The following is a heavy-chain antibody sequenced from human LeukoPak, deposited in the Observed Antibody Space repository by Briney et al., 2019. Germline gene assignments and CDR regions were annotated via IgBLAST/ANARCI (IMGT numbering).Heavy chain of an antibody. J-gene: IGHJ4*02. CDR1: GGSFSGYY. CDR2: IILSGST. D-gene: IGHD2-2*01. Sequence: PSETLSLTCAVYGGSFSGYYWSWIRQPPGKGLGWIGEIILSGSTNYNPSLKSRVTISVDTSKNQFSLKLSSVTAADTAVYYCARKRVGCSSTSCYFGYFDYWGQGTLVTVSS. V-gene: IGHV4-34*12. CDR3: ARKRVGCSSTSCYFGYFDY.